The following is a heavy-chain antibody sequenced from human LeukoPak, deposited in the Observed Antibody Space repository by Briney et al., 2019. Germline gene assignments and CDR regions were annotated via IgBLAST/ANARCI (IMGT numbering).Heavy chain of an antibody. V-gene: IGHV3-30*03. CDR1: GFIFSNYG. J-gene: IGHJ4*02. D-gene: IGHD5-18*01. CDR2: ISYDGSSK. CDR3: ARVIGRYSYGAPFDY. Sequence: GRSLRLSCAASGFIFSNYGMHWVRQAPGKGLEWVAVISYDGSSKFYADSVRGRFTISRDNSKNTLYLQMNSLRVEDTAVYYCARVIGRYSYGAPFDYWGQGTLVTASS.